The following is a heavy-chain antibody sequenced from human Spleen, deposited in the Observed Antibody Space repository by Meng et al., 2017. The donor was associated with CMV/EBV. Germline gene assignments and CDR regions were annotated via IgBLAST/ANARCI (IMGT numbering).Heavy chain of an antibody. CDR3: ARGVNVLRRRLAGPPDF. V-gene: IGHV4-59*01. Sequence: SETLSLTCTVSGGSINSYYWSWIRQPPEKGLEWIGYIYYIGTTNYNPSLRSRVTISVDTSKNQFSLNLTSVTVADTAVYYCARGVNVLRRRLAGPPDFWGQGTLVTVSS. CDR1: GGSINSYY. CDR2: IYYIGTT. J-gene: IGHJ4*02. D-gene: IGHD6-19*01.